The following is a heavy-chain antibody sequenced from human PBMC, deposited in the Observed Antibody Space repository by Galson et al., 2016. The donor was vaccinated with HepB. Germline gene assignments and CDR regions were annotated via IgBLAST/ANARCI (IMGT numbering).Heavy chain of an antibody. CDR2: ISWNSAAI. V-gene: IGHV3-9*01. CDR1: GFTFDDYA. D-gene: IGHD2-15*01. CDR3: AKWRGGGWYDS. J-gene: IGHJ5*01. Sequence: SLRLSCAASGFTFDDYAMHWVRQGPGKGLKWVSGISWNSAAIDYADSVKGRFIIPRDNAKKSLYLEMNSLRPEDTAVYYCAKWRGGGWYDSWGQGTLVTVAS.